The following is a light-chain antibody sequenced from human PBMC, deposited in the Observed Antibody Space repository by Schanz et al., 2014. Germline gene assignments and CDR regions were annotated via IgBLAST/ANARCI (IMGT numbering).Light chain of an antibody. V-gene: IGLV2-14*01. CDR3: SAYVQGRNFVA. CDR1: SSDVGGYTY. CDR2: DVS. J-gene: IGLJ2*01. Sequence: QSALTQPASVSGSPGQSITISCTGTSSDVGGYTYVSWYQQHPGKAPKLMIYDVSNRLSGVSNRFSGSKSGNTASLTISGLQAEDEADYYCSAYVQGRNFVAFGGGTKLTVL.